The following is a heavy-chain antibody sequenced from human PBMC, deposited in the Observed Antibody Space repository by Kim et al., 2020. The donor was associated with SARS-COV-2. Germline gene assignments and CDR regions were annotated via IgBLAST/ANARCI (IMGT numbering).Heavy chain of an antibody. V-gene: IGHV3-23*01. D-gene: IGHD6-13*01. J-gene: IGHJ4*02. CDR1: GFTFSSYA. CDR2: ISGSGGST. Sequence: GGSLRLSCAASGFTFSSYAMSWVRQAPGKGLEWVSAISGSGGSTYYADYVKGRFTISRDNSKNTLYLQMNSLRAEDTAVYYCAGARLGYSRIMKTKFDYWGQGTLVTVSS. CDR3: AGARLGYSRIMKTKFDY.